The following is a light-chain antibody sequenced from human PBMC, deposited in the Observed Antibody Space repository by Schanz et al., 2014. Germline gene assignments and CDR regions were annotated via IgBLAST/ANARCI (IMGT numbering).Light chain of an antibody. Sequence: EFVLTQFPATLSLSPGERATLSCRASQSVSSYLAWYQQRPGQAPRLLIYGASSRATGIPDRFSGSGSGTEFTLTISSLQSEDFAVYYCQQYHIWPPWTFGQGTKVEIK. CDR3: QQYHIWPPWT. CDR1: QSVSSY. J-gene: IGKJ1*01. V-gene: IGKV3D-15*01. CDR2: GAS.